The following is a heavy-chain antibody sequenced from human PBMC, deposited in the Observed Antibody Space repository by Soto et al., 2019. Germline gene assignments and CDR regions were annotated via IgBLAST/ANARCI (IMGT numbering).Heavy chain of an antibody. CDR3: ARQIDYGGLDAFDI. D-gene: IGHD4-17*01. CDR1: GGSISSGGYY. J-gene: IGHJ3*02. CDR2: IYYSGST. V-gene: IGHV4-31*03. Sequence: SETLSLTCTVSGGSISSGGYYWSWIRQHPGKGLEWIGYIYYSGSTYYNPSLKSRVTISVDTSKNQFSLKLSSVTAADTAVYYCARQIDYGGLDAFDIWGQGTMVTVSS.